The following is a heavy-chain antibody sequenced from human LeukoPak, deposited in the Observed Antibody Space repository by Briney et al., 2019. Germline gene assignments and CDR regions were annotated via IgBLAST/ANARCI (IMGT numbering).Heavy chain of an antibody. J-gene: IGHJ4*02. CDR2: VNGNGVST. V-gene: IGHV3-23*01. D-gene: IGHD6-13*01. CDR3: ARGSSSSWYWYFDY. Sequence: PGGSLRLSCAASGFTFSSYAMNWVRQAPGRGLEWVSTVNGNGVSTYYADSVKGRFTISRDNSKNTLYLQMNSLRAEDTAVYYCARGSSSSWYWYFDYWGRGTLVTVSS. CDR1: GFTFSSYA.